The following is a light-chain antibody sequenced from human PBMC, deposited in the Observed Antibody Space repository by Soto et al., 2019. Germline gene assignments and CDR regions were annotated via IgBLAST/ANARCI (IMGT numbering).Light chain of an antibody. CDR1: SSDVGGYNF. Sequence: QSALTQPPSASGSPGQSVTISCTGTSSDVGGYNFVSWYQHHPGKAPKLIIYEVTKRPSGVPNRFSGSKSGNTASLTVSGLQAEDEADYFCNSYAGSNTYVFGTGTQLTVL. CDR3: NSYAGSNTYV. V-gene: IGLV2-8*01. CDR2: EVT. J-gene: IGLJ1*01.